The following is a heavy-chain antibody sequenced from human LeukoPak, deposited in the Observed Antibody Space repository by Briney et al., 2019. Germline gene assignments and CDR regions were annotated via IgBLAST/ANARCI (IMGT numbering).Heavy chain of an antibody. V-gene: IGHV3-53*04. D-gene: IGHD6-19*01. Sequence: GGSLRLSCAASGFTVSSNYMSWVRQAPGKGLEWVSVIYSGGSTYYADSVKDRFTISRHNSKNTLYLQMNSLRAEDTAVYYCARSSSGWYSYYYYGMDVWGQGTTVTVSS. CDR1: GFTVSSNY. CDR3: ARSSSGWYSYYYYGMDV. CDR2: IYSGGST. J-gene: IGHJ6*02.